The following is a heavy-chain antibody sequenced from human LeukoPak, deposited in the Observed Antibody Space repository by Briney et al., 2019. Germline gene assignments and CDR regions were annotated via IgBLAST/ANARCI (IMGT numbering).Heavy chain of an antibody. CDR1: GFTFDDYG. CDR2: INWNGGST. CDR3: ARDKTGIAAAGLYWFDP. Sequence: GGSLRLSCAASGFTFDDYGMSWVRQAPGKGLEWVSGINWNGGSTGYADSVKGRFTISRDNAKNSLYLQMNSLRAEDTALYYCARDKTGIAAAGLYWFDPWGQGTLVTVSS. V-gene: IGHV3-20*04. D-gene: IGHD6-13*01. J-gene: IGHJ5*02.